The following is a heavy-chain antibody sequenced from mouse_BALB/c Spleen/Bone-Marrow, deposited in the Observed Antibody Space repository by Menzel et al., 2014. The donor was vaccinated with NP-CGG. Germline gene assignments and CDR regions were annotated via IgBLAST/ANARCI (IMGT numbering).Heavy chain of an antibody. Sequence: VQLQQSGPGLVQPSQSLSITCTVSGFSLTTYDVVWVRQSPGKGLEWLGVLWSGGSTDYIAAFISRLSINKDNSKSQVFFKMNNLQAYDTAIYYCARRNGNFRYYAMDYWGQGTSVTVSS. CDR3: ARRNGNFRYYAMDY. CDR2: LWSGGST. CDR1: GFSLTTYD. D-gene: IGHD2-1*01. J-gene: IGHJ4*01. V-gene: IGHV2-2*01.